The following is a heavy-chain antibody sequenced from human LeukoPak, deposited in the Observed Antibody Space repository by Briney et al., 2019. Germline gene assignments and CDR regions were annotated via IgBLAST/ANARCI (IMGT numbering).Heavy chain of an antibody. V-gene: IGHV3-30*03. CDR2: ISYDGSNK. CDR3: ARDQQYSSSSPYYYYYYMDV. Sequence: GSLRLSCAASGFTFSSYGMHWVRQAPGKGLEWVAVISYDGSNKYYADSVKGRFTISRDNAKNSLYLQMNSLRAEDTAVYYCARDQQYSSSSPYYYYYYMDVWGKGTTVTVSS. J-gene: IGHJ6*03. D-gene: IGHD6-6*01. CDR1: GFTFSSYG.